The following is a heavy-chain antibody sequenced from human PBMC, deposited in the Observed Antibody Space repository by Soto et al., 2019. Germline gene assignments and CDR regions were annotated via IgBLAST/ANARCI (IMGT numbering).Heavy chain of an antibody. CDR3: VKDESINWYSGHFRH. V-gene: IGHV3-9*01. J-gene: IGHJ1*01. CDR2: INWNSGSI. Sequence: EVQLVESGGGLVQPGRSLRLSCAASGFTFDDYAMHWVRQVPGKGLEWVSGINWNSGSIGYGDSVKGRFAISRDNAKNSLHLQMNRLSAEATAFYYCVKDESINWYSGHFRHWGQGTLVTVSS. CDR1: GFTFDDYA. D-gene: IGHD6-13*01.